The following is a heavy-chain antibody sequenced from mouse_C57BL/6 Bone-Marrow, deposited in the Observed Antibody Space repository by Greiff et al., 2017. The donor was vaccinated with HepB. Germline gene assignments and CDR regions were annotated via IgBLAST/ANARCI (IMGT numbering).Heavy chain of an antibody. J-gene: IGHJ2*01. CDR2: INPYNGGT. D-gene: IGHD1-1*01. Sequence: EVQLQQSGPVLVKPGASVKMSCKASGYTFTDYYMNWVKQSHGKSLEWIGVINPYNGGTSYNQKFKGKATLTVYKSSSTAYMELNSLTSEDSAVYYCARGGHYYGSSFYFDYWGQGTTLTVSS. V-gene: IGHV1-19*01. CDR1: GYTFTDYY. CDR3: ARGGHYYGSSFYFDY.